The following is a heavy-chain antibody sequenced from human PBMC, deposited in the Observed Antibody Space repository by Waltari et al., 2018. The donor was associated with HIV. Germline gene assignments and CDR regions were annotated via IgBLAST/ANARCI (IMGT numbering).Heavy chain of an antibody. J-gene: IGHJ4*02. V-gene: IGHV3-30-3*01. Sequence: QVRLVESGGGVVQPGRSLRLSCAASGFTFSSYAMHWVRQAPGKGLEWWAVISYDGSKKYYADSVKGRFTISRDNSKNTLYLQMNSLRAEDTAVYYCARDPYYYDSSGYLCYFDYWGQGTLVTVSS. CDR3: ARDPYYYDSSGYLCYFDY. D-gene: IGHD3-22*01. CDR2: ISYDGSKK. CDR1: GFTFSSYA.